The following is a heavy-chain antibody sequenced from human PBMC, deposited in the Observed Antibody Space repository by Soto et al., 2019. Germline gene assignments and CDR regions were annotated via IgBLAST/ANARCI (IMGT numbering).Heavy chain of an antibody. J-gene: IGHJ4*02. CDR2: IYPGDFDT. CDR3: ARPRDNSSSYYFDS. V-gene: IGHV5-51*01. Sequence: GESLKISCQGSVYTFSSYWIGWVRQMPGKGLEWMGIIYPGDFDTRYSPSFQGQVTISADKSISTAYLQWSSLKASDTAMYYCARPRDNSSSYYFDSWGQGTLVTVSS. CDR1: VYTFSSYW. D-gene: IGHD6-6*01.